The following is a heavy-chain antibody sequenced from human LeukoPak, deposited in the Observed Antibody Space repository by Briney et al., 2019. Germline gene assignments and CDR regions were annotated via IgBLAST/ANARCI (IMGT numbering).Heavy chain of an antibody. Sequence: PGGSLRLSCAASGFTFSSYWMSWVRQAPGKGLEWVSVIYSGGSTYYADSVKGRFTISRDNSKNTLYLQMNSLRAEDTAVYYCARVRYCSSTSCSNFDYWGQGTLVTVSS. D-gene: IGHD2-2*01. J-gene: IGHJ4*02. CDR2: IYSGGST. V-gene: IGHV3-66*02. CDR3: ARVRYCSSTSCSNFDY. CDR1: GFTFSSYW.